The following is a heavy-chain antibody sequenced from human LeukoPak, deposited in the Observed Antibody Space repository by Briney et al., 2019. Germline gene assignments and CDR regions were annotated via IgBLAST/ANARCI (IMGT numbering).Heavy chain of an antibody. D-gene: IGHD2-2*01. Sequence: SETLSLTCTVSGGSISSYYWSWIRQPPGKGLEWIGYIYYSGSTNYNPSLKNRVTISVDTSKNQFSLKLSSVTAADTAVYYCAGEVIVVVPAATNWFDPWGQGTLVTVSS. CDR1: GGSISSYY. V-gene: IGHV4-59*12. CDR3: AGEVIVVVPAATNWFDP. J-gene: IGHJ5*02. CDR2: IYYSGST.